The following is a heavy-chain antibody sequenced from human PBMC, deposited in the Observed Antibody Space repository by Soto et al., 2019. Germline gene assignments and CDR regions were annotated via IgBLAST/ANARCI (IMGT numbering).Heavy chain of an antibody. CDR2: ISGYNGDT. CDR1: GYTFTRYG. Sequence: QGQLVQSGGEVKKPGASVKVSCKASGYTFTRYGISWVRQAPGQGLEWMGWISGYNGDTKYAQKFQGRVTMTVDTSTTTAYMELRSLTSDDRAVYYCAKNGQPPYYYNGMDVWGQGTTVTV. J-gene: IGHJ6*02. CDR3: AKNGQPPYYYNGMDV. D-gene: IGHD2-8*01. V-gene: IGHV1-18*01.